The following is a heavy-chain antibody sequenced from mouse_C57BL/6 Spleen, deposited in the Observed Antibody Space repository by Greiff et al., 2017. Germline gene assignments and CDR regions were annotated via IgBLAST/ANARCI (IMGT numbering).Heavy chain of an antibody. CDR3: ARTVYYYGNYYAMDY. CDR2: IWSGGNT. D-gene: IGHD1-1*01. CDR1: GFSFTSYG. J-gene: IGHJ4*01. V-gene: IGHV2-2*01. Sequence: VKLVESGPGLVQPSQSLSITCTVSGFSFTSYGVHWVRQSPGKGLEWLGVIWSGGNTYYNAAFITRLSISKDNSKSQVFFKMNSLQADDTAIYYCARTVYYYGNYYAMDYWGQGTSVTVSS.